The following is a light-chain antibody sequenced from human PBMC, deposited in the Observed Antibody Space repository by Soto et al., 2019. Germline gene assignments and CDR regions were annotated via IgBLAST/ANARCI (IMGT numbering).Light chain of an antibody. Sequence: EIVMTQSPATLSLSPGQRATLSCRASQSVSSKLAWYQQRPGQAPRLLIYGPSSRAAGIPDRFTGSGSGTDFTLTISRLEPEDFAVYYCQQYGSSPRTFGQGTKVDIK. V-gene: IGKV3-20*01. CDR3: QQYGSSPRT. J-gene: IGKJ1*01. CDR1: QSVSSK. CDR2: GPS.